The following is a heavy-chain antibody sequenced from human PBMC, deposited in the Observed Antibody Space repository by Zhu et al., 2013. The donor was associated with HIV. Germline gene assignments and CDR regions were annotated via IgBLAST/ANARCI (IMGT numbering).Heavy chain of an antibody. CDR2: IVVGSGNT. D-gene: IGHD5-18*01. V-gene: IGHV1-58*01. CDR3: AADRVGYSYGYGY. Sequence: QMQLVQSGPEVKKPGTSVKVSCKASGFTFTSSAVQWVRQARGQRLEWIGWIVVGSGNTNYAQKFQERVTITRDMSTSTAYMELSSLRSEDTAVYYCAADRVGYSYGYGYWGQGTLVTVSS. J-gene: IGHJ4*02. CDR1: GFTFTSSA.